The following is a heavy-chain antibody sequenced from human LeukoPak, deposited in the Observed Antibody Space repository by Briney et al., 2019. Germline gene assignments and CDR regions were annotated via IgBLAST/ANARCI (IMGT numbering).Heavy chain of an antibody. D-gene: IGHD3-10*01. CDR3: AREVGGDAFDI. Sequence: GGSLRLSCAGSGFSLSGYWMSWVRQAPGKGLEWVANIKQDGSAKYYVDSVKGRFTISRDNAKSSLYLQMNSLRAEDTAVYYCAREVGGDAFDIWGQGTMVTVSS. CDR2: IKQDGSAK. V-gene: IGHV3-7*01. J-gene: IGHJ3*02. CDR1: GFSLSGYW.